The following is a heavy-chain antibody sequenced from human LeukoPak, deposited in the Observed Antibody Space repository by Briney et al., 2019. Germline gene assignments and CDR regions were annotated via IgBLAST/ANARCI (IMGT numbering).Heavy chain of an antibody. CDR3: SRLRGYSYGYADY. D-gene: IGHD5-18*01. Sequence: GGSLRLSCVASGFTFHNFAMHWVRQAPGKGLEWVAVISNDERNKYYTDSVKGRFTISRDNAKNSLYLQMNSLRAEDTAVYYCSRLRGYSYGYADYWGQGTLVTVSS. V-gene: IGHV3-30*04. J-gene: IGHJ4*02. CDR1: GFTFHNFA. CDR2: ISNDERNK.